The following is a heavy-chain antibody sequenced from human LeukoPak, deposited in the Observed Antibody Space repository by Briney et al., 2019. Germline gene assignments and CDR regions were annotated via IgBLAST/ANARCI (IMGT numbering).Heavy chain of an antibody. CDR2: INHSGST. D-gene: IGHD6-13*01. CDR1: GGSFSGYY. J-gene: IGHJ4*02. CDR3: ARQMLRIAAAGTRRYFDY. V-gene: IGHV4-34*01. Sequence: PSETLSLTCAVYGGSFSGYYWSWIRQPPGKGLEWIGEINHSGSTNYNPSLKSRVTISVDTSKNQFSLKLSSVTAADTAVYYCARQMLRIAAAGTRRYFDYWGQGTLVTVSS.